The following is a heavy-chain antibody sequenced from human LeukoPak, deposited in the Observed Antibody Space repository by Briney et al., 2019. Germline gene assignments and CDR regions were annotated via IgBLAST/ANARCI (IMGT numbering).Heavy chain of an antibody. CDR2: INTDGSST. CDR1: GFTFSSYW. Sequence: GGSLRLTCAASGFTFSSYWMHWVRQAPGKGLVWVSRINTDGSSTTYADSVKGRFTISRDNAKNTLYLEMNSLRAEDTAVYYCARDRYCTTTRCSDYWGQGTLVTVSS. J-gene: IGHJ4*02. V-gene: IGHV3-74*03. D-gene: IGHD2-2*01. CDR3: ARDRYCTTTRCSDY.